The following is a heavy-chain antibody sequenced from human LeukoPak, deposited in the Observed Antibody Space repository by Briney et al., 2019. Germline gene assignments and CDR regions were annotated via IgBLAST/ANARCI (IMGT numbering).Heavy chain of an antibody. CDR2: VFTSGNN. V-gene: IGHV4-4*07. Sequence: SETVSLTCTVSGASISSLYWSWIRQPAGKGLEWIGRVFTSGNNNYNPSLKSRVIMSGDRSKNQFSLKLSSVTAADTAVYYCARVGDSATYFDYWGQGTLVTVSS. J-gene: IGHJ4*02. CDR3: ARVGDSATYFDY. CDR1: GASISSLY. D-gene: IGHD2-21*02.